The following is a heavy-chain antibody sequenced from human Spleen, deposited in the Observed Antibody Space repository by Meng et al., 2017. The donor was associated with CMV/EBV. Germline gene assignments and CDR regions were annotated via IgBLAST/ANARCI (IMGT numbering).Heavy chain of an antibody. J-gene: IGHJ4*02. CDR2: ISGSGGST. Sequence: YAMSWVRQAPGKGLEWVSVISGSGGSTYYADSVKGRFTISRDNSKNTLYLQMNSLRAEDTAVYHCAKSPAYYDILTGYSQLYYFDYWGQGTLVTVSS. CDR3: AKSPAYYDILTGYSQLYYFDY. D-gene: IGHD3-9*01. V-gene: IGHV3-23*01. CDR1: YA.